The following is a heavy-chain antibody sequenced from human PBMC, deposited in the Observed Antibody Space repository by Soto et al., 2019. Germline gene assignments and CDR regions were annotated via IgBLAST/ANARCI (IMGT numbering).Heavy chain of an antibody. CDR2: IIPILGTA. CDR3: AGVFTDEKSKYYFDY. CDR1: GGTFSRYT. V-gene: IGHV1-69*01. J-gene: IGHJ4*02. D-gene: IGHD2-8*02. Sequence: QVQLVQSGAEVKKPGSSVKVSCKASGGTFSRYTITWVRQAPGQGLEWMGGIIPILGTANYAQKFQGRVTITADESTSTDYMELSSLRSEDTAVYYCAGVFTDEKSKYYFDYWGQGTLVTVSS.